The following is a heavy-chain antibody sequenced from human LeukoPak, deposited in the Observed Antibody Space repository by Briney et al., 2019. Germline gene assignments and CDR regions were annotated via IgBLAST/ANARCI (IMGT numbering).Heavy chain of an antibody. J-gene: IGHJ5*02. CDR3: ARRAAEWELLDV. CDR1: GYSFTSFW. CDR2: IYPGDSDT. Sequence: GESLKISCKGSGYSFTSFWIGRVRQMPGKGLEWMGIIYPGDSDTRYSPSFQGQVTISADKSIRTAYLQWSSLKASDTAMYYCARRAAEWELLDVWGQGTLVTVSS. V-gene: IGHV5-51*01. D-gene: IGHD1-26*01.